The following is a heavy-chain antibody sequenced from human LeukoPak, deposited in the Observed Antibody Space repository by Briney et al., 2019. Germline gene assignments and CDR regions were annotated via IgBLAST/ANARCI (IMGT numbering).Heavy chain of an antibody. Sequence: SETLSLTCTVSADSVSSYYWSLIRQPPGKGLEWIGYISYSGRTNYNPSLKSRVTISVDTSKNQFSLKLSSVTAADTAVYFCARHFEASVPPGYWGQGTLVTVSS. CDR1: ADSVSSYY. J-gene: IGHJ4*02. D-gene: IGHD3-9*01. V-gene: IGHV4-59*08. CDR2: ISYSGRT. CDR3: ARHFEASVPPGY.